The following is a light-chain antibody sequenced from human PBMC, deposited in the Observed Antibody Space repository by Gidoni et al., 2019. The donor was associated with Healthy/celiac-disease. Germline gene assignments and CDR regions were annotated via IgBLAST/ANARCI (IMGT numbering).Light chain of an antibody. J-gene: IGKJ2*01. CDR2: YAS. V-gene: IGKV1-5*01. Sequence: DIQMTQSPSTLSASVGDRVTITCRDSQRISSWLAWYQHNPGKAPKLLIYYASSLERLVPSRFSGSGSGTEFTLTISSLQPDDFATYYCQQYNSYSRTFGQGTKLEIK. CDR1: QRISSW. CDR3: QQYNSYSRT.